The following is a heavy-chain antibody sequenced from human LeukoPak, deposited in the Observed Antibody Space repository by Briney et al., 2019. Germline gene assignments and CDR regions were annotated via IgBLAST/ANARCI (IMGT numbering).Heavy chain of an antibody. CDR2: IYYSRST. D-gene: IGHD3-10*01. J-gene: IGHJ4*02. V-gene: IGHV4-39*01. CDR3: ARSGSGSYDFDY. Sequence: SETLSLTCTVSGGSISSSSYYWGWIRQPPGKGLEWIGSIYYSRSTYYNPSLKSRVTISVDTSKNQFSLKLSSVTAADTVVYYCARSGSGSYDFDYWGQGTLVTVSS. CDR1: GGSISSSSYY.